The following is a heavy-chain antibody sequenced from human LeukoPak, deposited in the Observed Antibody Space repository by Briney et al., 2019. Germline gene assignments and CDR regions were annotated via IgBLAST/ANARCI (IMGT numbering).Heavy chain of an antibody. V-gene: IGHV4-59*01. Sequence: SETLSLTCTVSGGSISNYYWSWIRQPPGKGLEWIGYIYYSGSTNYNPSLKSRVTISVDTSKNQFSLKLSSVTAADTAVYYCARDGEWELRGAFDIWGQGTMVTVSS. CDR1: GGSISNYY. D-gene: IGHD1-26*01. CDR3: ARDGEWELRGAFDI. CDR2: IYYSGST. J-gene: IGHJ3*02.